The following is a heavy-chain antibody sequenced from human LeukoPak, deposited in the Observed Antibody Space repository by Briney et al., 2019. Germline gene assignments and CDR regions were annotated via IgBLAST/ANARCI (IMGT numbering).Heavy chain of an antibody. CDR3: TQFDY. J-gene: IGHJ4*02. CDR1: GFXISPTN. CDR2: ISPDGTYK. V-gene: IGHV3-30*18. Sequence: GRSLRLSXAXSGFXISPTNMHWVRQAPGKGLEWVAVISPDGTYKDYVESVKGLFSISRDNFKNTVYVQMNSLRPEDTAVYYCTQFDYWGQGTLVIVPS.